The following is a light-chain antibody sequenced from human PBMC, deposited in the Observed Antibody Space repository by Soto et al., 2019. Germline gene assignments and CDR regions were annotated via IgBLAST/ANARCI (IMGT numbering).Light chain of an antibody. CDR1: QSISTF. J-gene: IGKJ1*01. CDR2: AAS. V-gene: IGKV1-39*01. CDR3: QQSYTTPRT. Sequence: DIQMTQSPSSLSASVGDRVSVTCRASQSISTFLNWYQQRPGEAPKLLIYAASSPQSGVPSRFSGSGSGADFTLTTGSLQPEDFATYYCQQSYTTPRTFGQGTKVEVK.